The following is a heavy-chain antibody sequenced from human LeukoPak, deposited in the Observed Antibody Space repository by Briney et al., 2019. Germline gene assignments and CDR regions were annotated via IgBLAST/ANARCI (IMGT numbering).Heavy chain of an antibody. V-gene: IGHV3-30*18. CDR3: AKDLSYDYGDYGGGFFYYYGMDV. J-gene: IGHJ6*04. CDR2: ISYDGSNK. D-gene: IGHD4-17*01. CDR1: GFTFSSYG. Sequence: GGSLRLSCAASGFTFSSYGMHWVRQAPGKGLEGVAVISYDGSNKYYADSVKGRFTISRDNSKNTLYLQMNSLRAEDTAVYYCAKDLSYDYGDYGGGFFYYYGMDVWGKGTTVTVSS.